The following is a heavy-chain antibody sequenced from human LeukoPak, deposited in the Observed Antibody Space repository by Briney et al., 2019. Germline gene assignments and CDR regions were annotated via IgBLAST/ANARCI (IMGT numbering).Heavy chain of an antibody. CDR1: GFTFSNYC. J-gene: IGHJ4*02. CDR3: APGDPLGY. D-gene: IGHD7-27*01. CDR2: ICPGGTIT. V-gene: IGHV3-74*01. Sequence: GGSLRLSCTASGFTFSNYCMHWVRQTPGKGLIWVSRICPGGTITNYADSVKGRFTISRDNAKNTLYLQMNSLRAEDTAVYYCAPGDPLGYWGQGTLVTVSS.